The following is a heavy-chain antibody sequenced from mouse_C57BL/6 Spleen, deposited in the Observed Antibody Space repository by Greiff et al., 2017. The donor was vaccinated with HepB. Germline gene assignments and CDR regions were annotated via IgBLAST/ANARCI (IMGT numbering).Heavy chain of an antibody. Sequence: QVQLQQSGAELVRPGTSVKVSCKASGYAFTNYLIEWVKQRPGQGLEWIGVINPGSGGTNYNEKFKGKATLTADKSSSTAYMQLSSLTSEDSAVYFCARRFHYYGSSPHYFDYWGQGTTLTVSS. CDR1: GYAFTNYL. D-gene: IGHD1-1*01. CDR2: INPGSGGT. J-gene: IGHJ2*01. CDR3: ARRFHYYGSSPHYFDY. V-gene: IGHV1-54*01.